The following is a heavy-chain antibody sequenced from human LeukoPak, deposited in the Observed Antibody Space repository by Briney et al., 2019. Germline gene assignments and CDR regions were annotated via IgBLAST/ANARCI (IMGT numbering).Heavy chain of an antibody. Sequence: PGGSLRLSCAASGFTLSSYEMGWVREAPGKGLEWVSYISSSGSTIYYADSVKGRFTISRDNAKNSLYLQMNSLRAEDTAVYYCARVTYYYDSSGYWGHDAFDIWGQGTMVTVSS. J-gene: IGHJ3*02. V-gene: IGHV3-48*03. CDR1: GFTLSSYE. D-gene: IGHD3-22*01. CDR3: ARVTYYYDSSGYWGHDAFDI. CDR2: ISSSGSTI.